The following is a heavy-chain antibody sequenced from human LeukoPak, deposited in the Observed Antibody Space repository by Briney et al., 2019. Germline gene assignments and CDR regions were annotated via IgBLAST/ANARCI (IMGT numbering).Heavy chain of an antibody. J-gene: IGHJ3*02. CDR3: ARQYQLLGGDAFDI. Sequence: ASVKVSCKASGYTFTGYYMHWVRQAPGQGLELMGWINPNSGGTNYAQKFQGRVTMTRDTSISTAYMELSRLRSDDTAVYYCARQYQLLGGDAFDIWGQGTMVTVSS. CDR1: GYTFTGYY. D-gene: IGHD2-2*01. CDR2: INPNSGGT. V-gene: IGHV1-2*02.